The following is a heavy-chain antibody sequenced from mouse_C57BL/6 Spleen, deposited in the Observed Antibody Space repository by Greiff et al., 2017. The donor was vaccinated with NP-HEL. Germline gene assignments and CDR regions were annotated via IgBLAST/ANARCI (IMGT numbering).Heavy chain of an antibody. Sequence: QVQLQQPGAELVRPGSSVKLSCKASGYTFTSYWMDWVKQRPGQGLEWIGTIYPSDSETHYNQKFKDKATLTVDKSSSTAYMQLSSLTSEDSAVYYCAREGAPGYFDVWGTGTTVTVSS. CDR1: GYTFTSYW. D-gene: IGHD6-1*01. CDR2: IYPSDSET. CDR3: AREGAPGYFDV. J-gene: IGHJ1*03. V-gene: IGHV1-61*01.